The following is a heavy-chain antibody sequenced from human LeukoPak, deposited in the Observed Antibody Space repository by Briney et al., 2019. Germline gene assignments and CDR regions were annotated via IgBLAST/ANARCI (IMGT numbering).Heavy chain of an antibody. CDR1: SGSISNYY. Sequence: SETLSLTCTVSSGSISNYYWSWIRRPPGKGLEWIGYIYYSGSTRYNLSLQSRVTISVATSANQFSLNLSSVTTEDTAIYYCARTSTGPSYGHGCFDFWGPGSLVTVSS. V-gene: IGHV4-59*01. CDR3: ARTSTGPSYGHGCFDF. J-gene: IGHJ4*02. CDR2: IYYSGST. D-gene: IGHD5-18*01.